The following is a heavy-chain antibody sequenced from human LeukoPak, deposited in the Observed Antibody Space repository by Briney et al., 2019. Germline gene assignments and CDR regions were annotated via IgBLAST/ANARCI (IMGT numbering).Heavy chain of an antibody. V-gene: IGHV4-34*01. CDR3: ARSQSEGGTDY. CDR1: GGSFSGYY. J-gene: IGHJ4*02. Sequence: SETLSLTCAVYGGSFSGYYWSWIRQPPGKGLEWIGEINHSGSTNYNPSLKSRVTISVDTSKNQFSLKLSSVTAADTAVYYCARSQSEGGTDYWGQGTLVTVSS. CDR2: INHSGST.